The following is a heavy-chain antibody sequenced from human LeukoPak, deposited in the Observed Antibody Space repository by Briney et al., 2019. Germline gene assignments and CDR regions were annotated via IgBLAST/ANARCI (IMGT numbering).Heavy chain of an antibody. V-gene: IGHV3-23*01. CDR1: GFTFSSYG. CDR3: AKDLVPYYYDSSGYFIPFDY. Sequence: GGSLRLSCAASGFTFSSYGMSWVRQAPGKGLEWVSAISGSGGSTYYADSVKGRFTISRDNAKNSLYLQMNSLRAEDTAVYYCAKDLVPYYYDSSGYFIPFDYWGQGTLVTVSS. CDR2: ISGSGGST. D-gene: IGHD3-22*01. J-gene: IGHJ4*02.